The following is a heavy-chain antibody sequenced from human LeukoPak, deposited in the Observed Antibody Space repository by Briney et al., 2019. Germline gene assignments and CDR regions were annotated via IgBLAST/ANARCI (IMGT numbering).Heavy chain of an antibody. CDR1: GFTFRNYG. D-gene: IGHD3-22*01. CDR2: MSYDGIDE. V-gene: IGHV3-30*03. Sequence: GGSLRLSCATSGFTFRNYGMHWVRQAPGKGLEWVAVMSYDGIDEYYADSVKGRFTISRDNSNNTLYLQMNSLRAGDTAVYYCARARRYYDSSGYPDAFDIWGQGTMVTVSS. J-gene: IGHJ3*02. CDR3: ARARRYYDSSGYPDAFDI.